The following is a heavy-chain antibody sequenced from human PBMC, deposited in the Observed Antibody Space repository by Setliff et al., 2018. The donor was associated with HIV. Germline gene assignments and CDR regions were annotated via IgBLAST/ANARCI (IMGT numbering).Heavy chain of an antibody. CDR2: IYFTGSS. CDR1: GGSISTYY. J-gene: IGHJ3*01. CDR3: ARVQMAYAAFEV. Sequence: PSETLSLTCTVSGGSISTYYWSWIRQPPGKGLEWIGSIYFTGSSDNSPSLKSRVTLSVDTSKHQFSLKLSPVTAADTAVYYCARVQMAYAAFEVWGQGTMVT. D-gene: IGHD4-17*01. V-gene: IGHV4-59*01.